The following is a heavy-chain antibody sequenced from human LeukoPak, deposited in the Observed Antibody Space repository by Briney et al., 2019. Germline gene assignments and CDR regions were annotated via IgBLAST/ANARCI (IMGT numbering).Heavy chain of an antibody. J-gene: IGHJ4*02. CDR1: GFTFSSYA. D-gene: IGHD5-18*01. CDR2: ISGSGGST. Sequence: GGSLRLSCAVSGFTFSSYAMSWVRQAPGKGLEWVSAISGSGGSTYYADSVKGRFTISRDNSKNTLYLQMNSLRAEDTAVYYCAKGPFGYSYGPFDYWGQGTLVTVSS. CDR3: AKGPFGYSYGPFDY. V-gene: IGHV3-23*01.